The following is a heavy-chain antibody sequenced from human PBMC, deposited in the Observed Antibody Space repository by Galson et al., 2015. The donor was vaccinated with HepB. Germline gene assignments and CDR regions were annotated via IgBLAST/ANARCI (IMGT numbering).Heavy chain of an antibody. D-gene: IGHD3-22*01. CDR2: IKNKANGGKK. Sequence: SLRLSCAASGFTFSYAWMSWVRQAPGKGLEWVGRIKNKANGGKKEYPAPLQGRFTISRDDSKKTLFLQMNSLKTDDTAVYYCTTYGGSGTYFYYYDSHALDVWGQGTTVTVSS. CDR3: TTYGGSGTYFYYYDSHALDV. V-gene: IGHV3-15*01. CDR1: GFTFSYAW. J-gene: IGHJ6*02.